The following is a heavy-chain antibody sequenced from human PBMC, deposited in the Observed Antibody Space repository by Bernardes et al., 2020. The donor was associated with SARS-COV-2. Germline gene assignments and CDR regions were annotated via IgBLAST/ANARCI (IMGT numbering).Heavy chain of an antibody. D-gene: IGHD2-2*01. CDR1: GFTFSSYA. V-gene: IGHV3-23*01. CDR3: TKGGSASSADAHH. Sequence: GGSLRLSCAASGFTFSSYAMCWVRQAPGKGLEWVSSLTSGGDATYYAGSVKGRFSISRDNSKNTLYLQLNSLRAEDTAIYYCTKGGSASSADAHHWGQGTLVTVSS. J-gene: IGHJ1*01. CDR2: LTSGGDAT.